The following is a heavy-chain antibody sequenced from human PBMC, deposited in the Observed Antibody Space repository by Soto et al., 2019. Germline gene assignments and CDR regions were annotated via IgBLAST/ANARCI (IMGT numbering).Heavy chain of an antibody. CDR2: TIPIFGPT. D-gene: IGHD3-3*01. CDR1: GGTFSNYA. Sequence: VQLVQSGAEVKKPGSSVRVSCKPSGGTFSNYALNWVRQAPGQGLEWMGGTIPIFGPTRYAQKFQGRVTITADEFTSTVYMELSSLRSDDTAVYYFATPVRHFDFWSGYPPFDYWGQGTLVTVSS. CDR3: ATPVRHFDFWSGYPPFDY. J-gene: IGHJ4*02. V-gene: IGHV1-69*01.